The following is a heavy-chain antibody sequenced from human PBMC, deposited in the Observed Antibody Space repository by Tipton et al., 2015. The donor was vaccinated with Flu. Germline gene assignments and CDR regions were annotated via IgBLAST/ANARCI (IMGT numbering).Heavy chain of an antibody. CDR2: IYPAGGGI. D-gene: IGHD1/OR15-1a*01. CDR3: ARDKGGGTYTFDV. J-gene: IGHJ3*01. CDR1: GYTFTSYN. V-gene: IGHV1-46*01. Sequence: QVQLVQSGAEVKKPGASVKVSCKASGYTFTSYNMHWVRQAPGQGLEWMGIIYPAGGGISYAQKFQGRVIMTRDKSTVTVHMELSSLRSDDTAMYYCARDKGGGTYTFDVWGQGPIVTVSS.